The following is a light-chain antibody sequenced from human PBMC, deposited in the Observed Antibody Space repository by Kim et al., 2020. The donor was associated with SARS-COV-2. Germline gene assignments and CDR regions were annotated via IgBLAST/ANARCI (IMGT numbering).Light chain of an antibody. CDR1: SSNIGAGYD. CDR2: ANN. J-gene: IGLJ3*02. Sequence: RVTISCTGSSSNIGAGYDVNWYQPLPGTAPKLLIYANNIRPAGVPDRFSGSKSGTSASLAVTGLQAEDEADYYCQSYDSTLSGVVFGGGTRLAVL. V-gene: IGLV1-40*01. CDR3: QSYDSTLSGVV.